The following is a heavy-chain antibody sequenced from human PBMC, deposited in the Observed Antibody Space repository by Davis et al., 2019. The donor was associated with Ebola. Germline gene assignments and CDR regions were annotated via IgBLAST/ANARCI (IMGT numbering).Heavy chain of an antibody. J-gene: IGHJ6*02. D-gene: IGHD2-8*02. CDR1: GFTFSSYS. CDR3: ARGGLGVYYYYGMDV. CDR2: ISSSSSYI. Sequence: GESLKISCAASGFTFSSYSMNWVRQAPGKGLEWVSSISSSSSYIYYADSVKGRFTISRDNAKNSLYLQMNSLRAEDTAVYYCARGGLGVYYYYGMDVWGQGTTVTVSS. V-gene: IGHV3-21*01.